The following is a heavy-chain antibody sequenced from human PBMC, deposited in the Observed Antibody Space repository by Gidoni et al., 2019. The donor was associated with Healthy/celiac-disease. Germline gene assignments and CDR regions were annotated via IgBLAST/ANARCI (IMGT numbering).Heavy chain of an antibody. CDR3: ARGGYCSSTSCYKYYYYGMDV. V-gene: IGHV3-30-3*01. CDR1: GFTFRSYA. D-gene: IGHD2-2*02. J-gene: IGHJ6*02. CDR2: VSYDRSNK. Sequence: QVQLVEFGGGVVQPGRSLRLSCAASGFTFRSYAMHWVRQATGKGLEWVAVVSYDRSNKDYADSVKGRFTISRDNSKNTLYLQMNSLRAEDTAVYYCARGGYCSSTSCYKYYYYGMDVWGQGTTVTVSS.